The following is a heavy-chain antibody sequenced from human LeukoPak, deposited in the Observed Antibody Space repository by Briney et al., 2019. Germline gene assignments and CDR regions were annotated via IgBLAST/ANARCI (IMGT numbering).Heavy chain of an antibody. D-gene: IGHD3-22*01. V-gene: IGHV1-2*02. CDR3: ARESRARHPVYDISGFGVHYMDV. CDR2: IDPKKGDT. Sequence: GASVKVSCKASGYTFIDYYIHWVRQAPGQGLEWMGWIDPKKGDTSYVKKFQGRVIMTRDTSVSSAYMELNSLRSDDTAVYYCARESRARHPVYDISGFGVHYMDVWGKGTTVTISS. J-gene: IGHJ6*03. CDR1: GYTFIDYY.